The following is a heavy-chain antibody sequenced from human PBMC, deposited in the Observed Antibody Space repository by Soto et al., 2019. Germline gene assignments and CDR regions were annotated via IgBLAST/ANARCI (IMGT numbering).Heavy chain of an antibody. Sequence: ASVKVSCKASGYTFTSYGISWVRQAPGQGLEWMGWISAYNGNTNYAQKLQGRVTMTTDTSTSTAYMELRSLRSDDTAVYYCARGNCSGGSCYGSFFDYWGQGTLVTVSS. CDR2: ISAYNGNT. J-gene: IGHJ4*02. V-gene: IGHV1-18*01. CDR1: GYTFTSYG. CDR3: ARGNCSGGSCYGSFFDY. D-gene: IGHD2-15*01.